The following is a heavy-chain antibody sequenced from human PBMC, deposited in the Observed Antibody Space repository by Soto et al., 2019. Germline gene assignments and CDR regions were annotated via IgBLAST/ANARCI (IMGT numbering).Heavy chain of an antibody. V-gene: IGHV4-59*03. Sequence: QVQLQESGPGLVKPSETLSLTCSVSGGSISTFHWSWIRQPPGKGPEWIGYVYYTGSTNYNPSFTSRVTISVDTSKNQSSLKLTSVTAADTAVYYCVRWVGHFDFWGQGTLVTVSS. CDR3: VRWVGHFDF. CDR1: GGSISTFH. J-gene: IGHJ4*02. D-gene: IGHD1-26*01. CDR2: VYYTGST.